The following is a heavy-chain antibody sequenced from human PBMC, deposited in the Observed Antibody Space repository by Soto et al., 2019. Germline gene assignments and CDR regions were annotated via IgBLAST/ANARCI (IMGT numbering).Heavy chain of an antibody. CDR1: RGSISSSGYF. Sequence: QLQLQESGPRLVKPSETLSLICTASRGSISSSGYFWGWIRQPPGKGLEWIGSFYHNGRPSYNPSLESRVTISEDKAKNQLSRILTSGTAADSSVYYCAILSDDGCDIRQCGLDIWDQGTMFIVSS. V-gene: IGHV4-39*01. J-gene: IGHJ3*02. D-gene: IGHD6-19*01. CDR3: AILSDDGCDIRQCGLDI. CDR2: FYHNGRP.